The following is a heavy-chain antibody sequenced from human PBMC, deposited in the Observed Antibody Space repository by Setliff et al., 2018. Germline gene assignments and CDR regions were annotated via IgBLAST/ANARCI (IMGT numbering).Heavy chain of an antibody. CDR2: IYAGEAT. Sequence: SETLSLTCTVSGDSISNYYWIRQTAGKGLEWIGSIYAGEATYYNPSLESRVVISVDSSKKRFSLKVSSVTAADTAVYYCARVRPLGSGWYSGGAKRHYFDYWGQGTLVTVSS. J-gene: IGHJ4*02. V-gene: IGHV4-4*07. D-gene: IGHD6-19*01. CDR1: GDSISNYY. CDR3: ARVRPLGSGWYSGGAKRHYFDY.